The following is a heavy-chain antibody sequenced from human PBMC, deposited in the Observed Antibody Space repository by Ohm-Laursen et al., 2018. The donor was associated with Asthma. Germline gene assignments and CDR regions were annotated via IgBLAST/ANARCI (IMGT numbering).Heavy chain of an antibody. V-gene: IGHV3-30-3*01. CDR1: GFTFSSYA. CDR3: ARDRWYYYDSSGYGYFDL. Sequence: SLRLSCAASGFTFSSYAMHWVRQAPGKGLEWVAVISYDGSNKYYADSVKGRFTISRDNSKNTLYLQMNSLRAEDTAVYYCARDRWYYYDSSGYGYFDLWGRGTLVTVSS. CDR2: ISYDGSNK. D-gene: IGHD3-22*01. J-gene: IGHJ2*01.